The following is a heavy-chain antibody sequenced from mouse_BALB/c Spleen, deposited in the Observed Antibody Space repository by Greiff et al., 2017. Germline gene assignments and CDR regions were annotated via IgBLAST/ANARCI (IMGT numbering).Heavy chain of an antibody. J-gene: IGHJ3*01. D-gene: IGHD4-1*02. V-gene: IGHV3-6*02. Sequence: EVKLQESGPGLVKPSQSLSLTCSVTGYSITSGYYWNWIRQFPGNKLEWMGYISYDGSNNYNPSLKNRISITRDTSKNQFFLKLNSVTTEDTATYYCARAQQLGPFAYWGQGTLVTVSA. CDR2: ISYDGSN. CDR1: GYSITSGYY. CDR3: ARAQQLGPFAY.